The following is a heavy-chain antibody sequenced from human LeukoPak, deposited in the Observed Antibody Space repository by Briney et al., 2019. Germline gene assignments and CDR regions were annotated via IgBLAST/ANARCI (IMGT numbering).Heavy chain of an antibody. CDR1: GDSISSGNY. V-gene: IGHV4-38-2*02. D-gene: IGHD3-3*01. Sequence: SETLSLTCTVSGDSISSGNYWGWIRQPPGKGLEWIGSIFHTGSTYYNLSLKSRVTISVDTSKNRFSLKLSSVTAADTAVYYCARVSGYYSKDFDYWGQGTLVTVSS. CDR3: ARVSGYYSKDFDY. CDR2: IFHTGST. J-gene: IGHJ4*02.